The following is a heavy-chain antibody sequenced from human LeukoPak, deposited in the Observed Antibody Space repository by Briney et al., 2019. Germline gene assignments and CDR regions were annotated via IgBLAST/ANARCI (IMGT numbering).Heavy chain of an antibody. CDR1: GFTFSDYW. CDR3: ARHDWFDP. V-gene: IGHV3-7*01. J-gene: IGHJ5*02. Sequence: LSGGSLGLSCVVSGFTFSDYWMTWVRQAPGKGLEWLAIIKQDGSEKYYVDSVKGRFTISRDNSENTLYLQMNSLRVEDTAVYYCARHDWFDPWGRGTLVTVSS. CDR2: IKQDGSEK.